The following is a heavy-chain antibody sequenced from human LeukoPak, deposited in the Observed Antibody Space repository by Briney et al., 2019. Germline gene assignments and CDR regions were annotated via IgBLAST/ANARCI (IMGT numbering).Heavy chain of an antibody. CDR1: GLTFSGST. D-gene: IGHD1-7*01. CDR3: TLNWNYLDGFDS. Sequence: GGSLRLSCAASGLTFSGSTMHWARQASGEGVEWVGRIRSKANTYATAYAASVKRSFTIYRDDSENTAYLQMKSLKTEDTAVYYCTLNWNYLDGFDSWGQGTLVTVAS. CDR2: IRSKANTYAT. V-gene: IGHV3-73*01. J-gene: IGHJ4*02.